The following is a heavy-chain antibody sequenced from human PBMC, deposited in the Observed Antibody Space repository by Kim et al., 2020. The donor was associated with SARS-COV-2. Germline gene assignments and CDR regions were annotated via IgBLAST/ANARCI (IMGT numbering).Heavy chain of an antibody. J-gene: IGHJ4*02. CDR1: GGSISSYY. Sequence: SETLSLTCTVSGGSISSYYWNWIRQPAGKGLEWIGRIYTTGSTYYNPSLKSRVTMSVDTSMNQFSLRLSSVTAADTAAYYCARGGISTLYPFDFWGQGT. D-gene: IGHD6-13*01. CDR3: ARGGISTLYPFDF. V-gene: IGHV4-4*07. CDR2: IYTTGST.